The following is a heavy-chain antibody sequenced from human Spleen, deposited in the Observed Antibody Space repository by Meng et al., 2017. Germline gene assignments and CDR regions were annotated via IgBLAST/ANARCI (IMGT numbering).Heavy chain of an antibody. J-gene: IGHJ3*02. CDR2: ISWNSGSI. Sequence: SLKISCAASGFTFDDYAMHWVRQAPGKGLEWVSGISWNSGSIGYADSVKGRFTISRDNAKNSLYLQMNSLRAEDTALYYCAKDIGDYDFWSGYPAFDIWGQGTMVTVSS. D-gene: IGHD3-3*01. CDR3: AKDIGDYDFWSGYPAFDI. V-gene: IGHV3-9*01. CDR1: GFTFDDYA.